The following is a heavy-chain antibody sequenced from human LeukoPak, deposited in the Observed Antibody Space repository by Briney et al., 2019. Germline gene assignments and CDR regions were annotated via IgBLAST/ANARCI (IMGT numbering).Heavy chain of an antibody. CDR1: GYTFTSYA. CDR3: ARGRAVNYYYYYGMDV. V-gene: IGHV7-4-1*02. CDR2: INTNTGNP. J-gene: IGHJ6*02. Sequence: ASVKVSCKASGYTFTSYAMNWVRQAPGQGLEWMGWINTNTGNPTYAQGFTGRFVFSLDTFVSTAYLQISSLKAEDTAVYYCARGRAVNYYYYYGMDVWGQGTTVTVSS. D-gene: IGHD4-17*01.